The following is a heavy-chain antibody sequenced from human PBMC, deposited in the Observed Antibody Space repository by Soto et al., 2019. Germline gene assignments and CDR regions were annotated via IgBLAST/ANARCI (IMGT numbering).Heavy chain of an antibody. CDR1: GGSISSNY. CDR3: ARDRGGSSWFDY. Sequence: QVQLQESGPGLVKPSETLSLTCTVSGGSISSNYWSWIRQPPGKGLEWIGYIYYSGSTIYNPSLRSRVPMTVDXSKNQVSLELSSVTAADTAVYYCARDRGGSSWFDYWGQGTLVTVSS. D-gene: IGHD6-13*01. J-gene: IGHJ4*02. CDR2: IYYSGST. V-gene: IGHV4-59*01.